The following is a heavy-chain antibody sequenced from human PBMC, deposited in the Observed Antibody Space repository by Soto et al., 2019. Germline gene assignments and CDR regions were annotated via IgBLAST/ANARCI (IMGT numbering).Heavy chain of an antibody. CDR1: GGSFSCYY. Sequence: PSETLSLTCAVYGGSFSCYYWSWIRQPPGKGLEWIGEINHSGSTNYNPSLKSRVTISVDTSKNQFSLKLSSVTAADTAVYYCARGSRITIFGVVPPGMDVWGQGTTVTVS. CDR2: INHSGST. J-gene: IGHJ6*02. V-gene: IGHV4-34*01. CDR3: ARGSRITIFGVVPPGMDV. D-gene: IGHD3-3*01.